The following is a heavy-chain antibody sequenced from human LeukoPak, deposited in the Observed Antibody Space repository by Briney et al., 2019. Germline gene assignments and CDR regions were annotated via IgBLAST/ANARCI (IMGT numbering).Heavy chain of an antibody. CDR2: ISSGSTYI. CDR1: GFTFSNYT. J-gene: IGHJ6*02. V-gene: IGHV3-21*01. D-gene: IGHD5-18*01. Sequence: GGSLRLSCAASGFTFSNYTINWVRQAPGKGLEWVSSISSGSTYIYYADSVKGRFTISRDNSKNTLYLHMNSLRAEDTAVYYCAKDGESSYGNYYYGMDVWGQGTTVTVSS. CDR3: AKDGESSYGNYYYGMDV.